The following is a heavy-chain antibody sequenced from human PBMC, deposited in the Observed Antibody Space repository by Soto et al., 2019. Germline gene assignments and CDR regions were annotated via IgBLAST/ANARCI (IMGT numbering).Heavy chain of an antibody. D-gene: IGHD2-15*01. CDR2: ISYDGSNK. CDR3: ARDCSGGSCYSSLVY. CDR1: GFTFSSYA. J-gene: IGHJ4*02. V-gene: IGHV3-30-3*01. Sequence: QVQLVESGGGVVQPGRSLRLSCAASGFTFSSYAMHWVRQAPGKGLEWVAVISYDGSNKYYADSVKGRFTISRENSKNTLYLQMNSQRAGDTAVYYCARDCSGGSCYSSLVYWGQGTLVTVCS.